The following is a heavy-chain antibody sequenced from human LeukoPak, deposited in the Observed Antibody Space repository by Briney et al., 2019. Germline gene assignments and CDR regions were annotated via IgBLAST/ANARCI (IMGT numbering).Heavy chain of an antibody. CDR1: GGTFSSYA. CDR3: AARFYDILTGNYYYGMDV. J-gene: IGHJ6*04. Sequence: SVKVSCKASGGTFSSYAISWVRQAPGQGLEWMGGIIPIFGTANYAQKFQGRVTITADKSTGTAYMELSSLGSEDTAVYYCAARFYDILTGNYYYGMDVWGKGTTVTVSS. CDR2: IIPIFGTA. V-gene: IGHV1-69*06. D-gene: IGHD3-9*01.